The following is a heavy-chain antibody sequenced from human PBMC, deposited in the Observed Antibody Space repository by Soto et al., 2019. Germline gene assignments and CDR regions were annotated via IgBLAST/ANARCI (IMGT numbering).Heavy chain of an antibody. CDR3: AKDQSSGWSFFDY. D-gene: IGHD6-19*01. V-gene: IGHV3-30*18. CDR2: ISYDGSNK. CDR1: GFTFSSYG. Sequence: WGSLRLSCAASGFTFSSYGMHWVRQSPGKGLEWVAVISYDGSNKYYADSVKGRFTISRDNSKNTLYLQMNSLRSEDTAVYYCAKDQSSGWSFFDYWGQGTMVTVSS. J-gene: IGHJ4*02.